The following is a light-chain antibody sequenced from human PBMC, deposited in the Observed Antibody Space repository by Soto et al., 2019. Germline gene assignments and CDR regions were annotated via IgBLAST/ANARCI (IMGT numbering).Light chain of an antibody. CDR1: SSDIDDYDF. CDR3: SSYMSSITSVV. J-gene: IGLJ2*01. CDR2: EVS. V-gene: IGLV2-14*01. Sequence: QSVLTQPASVSGSPGQSITISCTGTSSDIDDYDFVSWYQQHPGTVPKLMIYEVSNRPSGVSYRFSGSKSGNTASLTISGLQAEDEADYYCSSYMSSITSVVFGGGTQLTVL.